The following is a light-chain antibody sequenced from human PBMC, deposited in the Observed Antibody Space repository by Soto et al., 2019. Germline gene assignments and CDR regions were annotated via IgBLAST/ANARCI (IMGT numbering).Light chain of an antibody. CDR2: GAS. Sequence: EIVLTQSPCTPSLSPGEIATLSCRASQSVTNDFLAWYQQKPGQAPRLLIFGASSRASGVPDRFSGRGPGTYFTLTVTRLEPEDPAVYYCEVYGRSPLMYTFGQGIKLAVK. J-gene: IGKJ2*01. V-gene: IGKV3-20*01. CDR3: EVYGRSPLMYT. CDR1: QSVTNDF.